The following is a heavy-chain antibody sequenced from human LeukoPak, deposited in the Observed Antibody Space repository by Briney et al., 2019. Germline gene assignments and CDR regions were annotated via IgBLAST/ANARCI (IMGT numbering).Heavy chain of an antibody. CDR3: ARPSTTVDWYFDL. Sequence: HGASLKISCKGSGYTFFTYWIGWVRQMPGKGLEWMGIIYPGDSDTRYSPSFQGQVTISADKSIRTAYLQWSSLKASDTAIYYCARPSTTVDWYFDLWGRGTLVTVSS. D-gene: IGHD4-17*01. CDR1: GYTFFTYW. CDR2: IYPGDSDT. J-gene: IGHJ2*01. V-gene: IGHV5-51*01.